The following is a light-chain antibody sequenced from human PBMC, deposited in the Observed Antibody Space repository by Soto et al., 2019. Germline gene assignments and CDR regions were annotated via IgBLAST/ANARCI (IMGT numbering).Light chain of an antibody. CDR1: ESLLHRNGNTL. CDR2: LVS. Sequence: DIVLTQSPLSLTVTPGEAASISCTSSESLLHRNGNTLLDWYLQKPGQSPQLLIYLVSRRASGVPDRFSGGGSGTDFTLKISRVEAEDVGVYYCVQRIEFPLTFGGGTKVEIK. J-gene: IGKJ4*01. V-gene: IGKV2-28*01. CDR3: VQRIEFPLT.